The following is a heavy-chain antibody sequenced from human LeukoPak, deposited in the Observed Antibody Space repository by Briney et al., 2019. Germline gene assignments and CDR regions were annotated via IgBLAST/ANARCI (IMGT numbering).Heavy chain of an antibody. Sequence: GGSLRLSCAASGFIFSTYSFGWVRQAPGKGLEWVSGISASGGDTFYADSVKGRFTISRDNSKNTLSLQMNSLRVEDTAIYYCAKDVRRCNGACTWGQGTLVTVSS. CDR2: ISASGGDT. CDR3: AKDVRRCNGACT. D-gene: IGHD2-8*01. J-gene: IGHJ5*02. CDR1: GFIFSTYS. V-gene: IGHV3-23*01.